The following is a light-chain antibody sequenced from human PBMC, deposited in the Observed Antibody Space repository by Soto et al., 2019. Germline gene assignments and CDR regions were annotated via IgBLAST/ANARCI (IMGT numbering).Light chain of an antibody. V-gene: IGLV4-69*02. CDR2: LNSDGSH. Sequence: QSVLTQSPPASASLGASVKLTCTLSSGHSNYAIAWHQQQPEKGPRYLMKLNSDGSHSKGDGIPDRFSGSSSGAERYLTISSLQSEDEADYYCQTWGTGIAVFGGGTQLTVL. CDR1: SGHSNYA. J-gene: IGLJ7*01. CDR3: QTWGTGIAV.